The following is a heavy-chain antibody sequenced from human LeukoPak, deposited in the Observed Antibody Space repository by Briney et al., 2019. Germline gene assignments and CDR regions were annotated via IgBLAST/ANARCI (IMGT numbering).Heavy chain of an antibody. D-gene: IGHD6-13*01. V-gene: IGHV4-4*02. CDR2: IYHSGST. CDR1: GGSISSSNW. Sequence: PSETLSLTCAVSGGSISSSNWWSWVRQPPGKGLEWIGEIYHSGSTNYNPSLKSRVTISVDKSKNQFSLKLSSVTAADTAVHYCARDEIAAAGTLDAFDIWGQGTMVTVSS. CDR3: ARDEIAAAGTLDAFDI. J-gene: IGHJ3*02.